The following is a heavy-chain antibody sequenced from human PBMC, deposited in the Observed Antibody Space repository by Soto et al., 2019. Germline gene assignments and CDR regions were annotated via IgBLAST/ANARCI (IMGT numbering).Heavy chain of an antibody. V-gene: IGHV3-30*18. CDR1: GIAFSGCG. J-gene: IGHJ2*01. CDR3: AKNIVRGHWYFDL. Sequence: QVQLVESGGGVVQPGKSLRLSCAASGIAFSGCGMFWVRQTPSKGLEWVAAISSDGSQKYCADSVKGRFTISRDNSKNTLYVQMTGLTTEDTAVYYCAKNIVRGHWYFDLWGRGTLVTVSS. CDR2: ISSDGSQK. D-gene: IGHD3-10*01.